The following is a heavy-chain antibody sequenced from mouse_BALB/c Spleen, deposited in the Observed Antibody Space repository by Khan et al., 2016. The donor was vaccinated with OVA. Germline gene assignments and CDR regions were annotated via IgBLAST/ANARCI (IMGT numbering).Heavy chain of an antibody. D-gene: IGHD2-2*01. CDR2: INPSSGGT. V-gene: IGHV1S81*02. J-gene: IGHJ3*01. CDR3: SRSGYGSFAY. CDR1: GYTFTSYY. Sequence: QVQLKQSGAELVKPGASVRLSCKASGYTFTSYYLYWVKQRPGQGLEWIGDINPSSGGTNFNEKFKSKATLTVDKSSSTAYIQLNSLTSEDSAVYYCSRSGYGSFAYWGQGILVTVSA.